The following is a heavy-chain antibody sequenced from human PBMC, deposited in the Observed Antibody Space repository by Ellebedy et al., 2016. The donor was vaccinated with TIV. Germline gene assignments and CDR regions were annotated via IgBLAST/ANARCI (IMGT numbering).Heavy chain of an antibody. CDR3: AGRSGTYSDAFDI. CDR1: GFTFSSYA. D-gene: IGHD1-26*01. J-gene: IGHJ3*02. CDR2: ISGSVTST. Sequence: GGSLRLSXAASGFTFSSYAMSWVRQAPGKGLEWVSAISGSVTSTYSADSVKGRFTISRDNSKNTLYLQMNSLRAEDTAVYYCAGRSGTYSDAFDIWGQGTMVTVSS. V-gene: IGHV3-23*01.